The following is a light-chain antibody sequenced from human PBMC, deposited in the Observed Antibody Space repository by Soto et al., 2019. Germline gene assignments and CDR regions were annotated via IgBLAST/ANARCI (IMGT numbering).Light chain of an antibody. CDR2: DAS. J-gene: IGKJ1*01. CDR3: QQYNSYSCT. Sequence: DIQMTQSPSTLSASVGDRVTITCRASQSISSWLAWYQQKPGKAPKLLIYDASSLESGFLSRFSGTGLGTEFTLTIGCLQPDDCATYYCQQYNSYSCTFGQGTKEDIK. CDR1: QSISSW. V-gene: IGKV1-5*01.